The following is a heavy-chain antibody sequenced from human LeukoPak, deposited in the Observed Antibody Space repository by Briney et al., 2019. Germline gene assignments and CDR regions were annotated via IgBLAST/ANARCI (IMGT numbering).Heavy chain of an antibody. CDR2: INPSGGST. CDR3: AREGYCSSTSCYARGLFDY. CDR1: GYTFTSYY. J-gene: IGHJ4*02. Sequence: ASVKVSCKASGYTFTSYYMHWVRQAPGQGFEWMGIINPSGGSTSYAQKFQGRVTMTRDMSTSTVYMELSSLRSEDTAVYYCAREGYCSSTSCYARGLFDYWGQGTLVTVSS. D-gene: IGHD2-2*01. V-gene: IGHV1-46*01.